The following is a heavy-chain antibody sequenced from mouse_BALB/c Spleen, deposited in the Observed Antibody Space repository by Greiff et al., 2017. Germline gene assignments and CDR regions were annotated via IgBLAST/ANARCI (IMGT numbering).Heavy chain of an antibody. D-gene: IGHD1-3*01. J-gene: IGHJ4*01. CDR2: IRNKANGYTT. CDR1: GFTFTDYY. V-gene: IGHV7-3*02. CDR3: ARRARKGKMDY. Sequence: EVKLMESGGGLVQPGGSLRLSCATSGFTFTDYYMSWVRQPPGKALEWLGFIRNKANGYTTEYSASVKGRFTISRDNSQSILYLQMNTLRAEDSAADYCARRARKGKMDYWGQGTSVTVSS.